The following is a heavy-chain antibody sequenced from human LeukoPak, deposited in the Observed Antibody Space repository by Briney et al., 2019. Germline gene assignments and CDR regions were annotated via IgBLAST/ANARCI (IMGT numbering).Heavy chain of an antibody. CDR3: ARESGRGGEDY. CDR1: GGTFSSYA. D-gene: IGHD3-16*01. V-gene: IGHV1-69*01. J-gene: IGHJ4*02. CDR2: IIPIFGTA. Sequence: ASVKVSCKASGGTFSSYAISWARQAPGQGLEWMGGIIPIFGTANYAQKFQGRVTITADESTSTAYMELSSLRSEDTSFYYCARESGRGGEDYWGQGTLVTVSS.